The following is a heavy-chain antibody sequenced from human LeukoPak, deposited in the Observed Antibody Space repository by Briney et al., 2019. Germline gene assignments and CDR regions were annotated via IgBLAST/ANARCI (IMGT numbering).Heavy chain of an antibody. J-gene: IGHJ4*02. CDR1: GGTFSSYA. CDR2: IIPIFGTA. CDR3: ARGKIPSGSPDY. V-gene: IGHV1-69*05. D-gene: IGHD5-12*01. Sequence: SVKVSCKASGGTFSSYAISWVRQAPGQGLEWMGGIIPIFGTANYAQKFQGRVTITRDTSASTAYMELSSLRSEDTAVYYCARGKIPSGSPDYWGQGTLVTVSS.